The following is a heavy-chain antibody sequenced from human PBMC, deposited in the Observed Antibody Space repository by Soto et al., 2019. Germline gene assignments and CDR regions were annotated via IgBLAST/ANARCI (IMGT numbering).Heavy chain of an antibody. V-gene: IGHV3-30*04. CDR3: ASVADY. CDR1: GFSLTTFA. Sequence: QVQLVESGGGVVQPARSLRLSCAASGFSLTTFAMEWVRQAPGKGLEWLAGISHDGKNQYYADSVKGRFPISRDISKNTLYLEMNSLRAEDTALYYCASVADYWGQGTLVTVSS. J-gene: IGHJ4*02. CDR2: ISHDGKNQ. D-gene: IGHD2-21*01.